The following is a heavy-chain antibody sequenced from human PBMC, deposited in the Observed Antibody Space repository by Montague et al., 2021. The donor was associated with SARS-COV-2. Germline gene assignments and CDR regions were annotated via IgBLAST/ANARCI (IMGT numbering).Heavy chain of an antibody. J-gene: IGHJ4*02. CDR3: ARPGSVSGWFYFDD. Sequence: SETLSLTCIVSGESIDRDTYYWGWIRQSPGKGLEWIGSLSSSGSTYYNPSLRSRVTISMDTSKNHFYLKVNAVTATDTAVYFCARPGSVSGWFYFDDWGQGTLVTVSS. V-gene: IGHV4-39*02. D-gene: IGHD6-19*01. CDR2: LSSSGST. CDR1: GESIDRDTYY.